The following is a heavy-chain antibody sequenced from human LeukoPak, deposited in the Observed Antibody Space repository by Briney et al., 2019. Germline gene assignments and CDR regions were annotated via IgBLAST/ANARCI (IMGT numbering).Heavy chain of an antibody. D-gene: IGHD2/OR15-2a*01. J-gene: IGHJ4*02. CDR3: ARGHCTSTICRIFDY. CDR1: GYTFTGYY. Sequence: ASVKVSCKASGYTFTGYYIHWLRQAPGQGLEWMGWVNSNNGGTLYAERFQGRVTMTRDTSISTAYMELSRLTSDDTALYYCARGHCTSTICRIFDYWGQGTLVTVSP. CDR2: VNSNNGGT. V-gene: IGHV1-2*02.